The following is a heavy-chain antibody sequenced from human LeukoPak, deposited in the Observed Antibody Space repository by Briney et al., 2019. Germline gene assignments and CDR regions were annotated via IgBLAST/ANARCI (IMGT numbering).Heavy chain of an antibody. Sequence: PGGPLRLSCSASGFTFSSHWMIWVRQAPGKGLEGVANLKQDGSEQYYVDPVKGRFTSSRDNAKNSLYLQMNSLRAEDTAVYFCARVNWRDFGLINLETHYYFHMDVWGKGTTVTVSS. V-gene: IGHV3-7*01. CDR1: GFTFSSHW. CDR2: LKQDGSEQ. D-gene: IGHD1-1*01. CDR3: ARVNWRDFGLINLETHYYFHMDV. J-gene: IGHJ6*03.